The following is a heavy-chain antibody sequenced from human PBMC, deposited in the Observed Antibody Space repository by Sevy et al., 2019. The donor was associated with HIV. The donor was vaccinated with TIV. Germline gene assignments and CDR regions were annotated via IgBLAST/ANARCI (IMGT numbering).Heavy chain of an antibody. CDR1: GISFNNYG. J-gene: IGHJ6*02. CDR2: ISYDGTNQ. CDR3: AQLGGSKWELFEFHAMHV. D-gene: IGHD1-26*01. V-gene: IGHV3-30*18. Sequence: GGSLRLSCAASGISFNNYGMHWVRRAPGKGLEWLAVISYDGTNQYYADSVKGRFTISRDDSKNTLYLQMNSLRVEDTAVYYCAQLGGSKWELFEFHAMHVWGQGTTVTVSS.